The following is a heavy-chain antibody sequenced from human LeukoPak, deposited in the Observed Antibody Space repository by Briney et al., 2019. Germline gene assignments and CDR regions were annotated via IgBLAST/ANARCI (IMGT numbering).Heavy chain of an antibody. Sequence: ASVKVSCKASGGTFSSYAISWVRQAPGQGLEWMGGIIPIFGTANYAQKFQGRVTMTRDMSTSTVYMELSSLRSEDTAVYYCARAFRVTMILLYYWGQGTLVTVSS. V-gene: IGHV1-69*05. D-gene: IGHD3-22*01. CDR3: ARAFRVTMILLYY. J-gene: IGHJ4*02. CDR2: IIPIFGTA. CDR1: GGTFSSYA.